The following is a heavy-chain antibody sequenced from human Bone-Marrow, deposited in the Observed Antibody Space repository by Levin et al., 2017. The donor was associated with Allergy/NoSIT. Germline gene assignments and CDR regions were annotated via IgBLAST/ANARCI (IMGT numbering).Heavy chain of an antibody. Sequence: SETLSLTCTVSGGSVSSGSYYWSWIRQPPGKGLEWIGYIYYSGSTNYNPSLKSRVTISVDTSKNQFSLKLSSVTAADTAVYYCARGCITGTTLDWFDPWGQGTLVTVSS. V-gene: IGHV4-61*01. D-gene: IGHD1-20*01. CDR3: ARGCITGTTLDWFDP. J-gene: IGHJ5*02. CDR2: IYYSGST. CDR1: GGSVSSGSYY.